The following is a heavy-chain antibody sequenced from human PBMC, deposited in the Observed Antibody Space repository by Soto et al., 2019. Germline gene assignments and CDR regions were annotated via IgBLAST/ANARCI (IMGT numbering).Heavy chain of an antibody. CDR3: ARVVLVPAAMLNDYYGMDV. D-gene: IGHD2-2*01. Sequence: QVQLVQSGAEVKKPGSSVKVSCKASGGTFSSYAISWVRQAPGQGLEWMGGIIPIFGTANYAQKFQGRVTITADESTSTAYRELSSLRSEDTAVYYCARVVLVPAAMLNDYYGMDVWGQGTTVTVSS. CDR1: GGTFSSYA. CDR2: IIPIFGTA. V-gene: IGHV1-69*12. J-gene: IGHJ6*02.